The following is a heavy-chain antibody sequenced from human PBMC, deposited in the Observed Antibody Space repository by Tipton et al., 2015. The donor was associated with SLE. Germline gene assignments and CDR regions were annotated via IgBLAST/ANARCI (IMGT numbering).Heavy chain of an antibody. CDR1: GGSISSHY. Sequence: TLSLTCTVSGGSISSHYWSWIRQPPGKGLEWIGYIYYSGSTNYNPSLKSRVTISVDTSKNQFSLKLSSVTAADTAVYYCARDGEVTTVTTYFDYWGQGALVTVSS. D-gene: IGHD4-17*01. CDR2: IYYSGST. V-gene: IGHV4-59*11. CDR3: ARDGEVTTVTTYFDY. J-gene: IGHJ4*02.